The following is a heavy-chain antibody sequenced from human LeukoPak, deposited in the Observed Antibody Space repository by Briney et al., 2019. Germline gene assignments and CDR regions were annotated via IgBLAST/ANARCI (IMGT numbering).Heavy chain of an antibody. J-gene: IGHJ6*02. D-gene: IGHD5-24*01. CDR1: GGSISSYY. V-gene: IGHV4-59*01. Sequence: PSETLSLTCTVSGGSISSYYWSWTRQPPGKGLEWIGYLYYSGSTNYNPSLKSRVTISVDTSKNQFSLKLSSVTAADTAVYYCARGERRDGYNLYYYYYGMDVWGQGTTVTVSS. CDR3: ARGERRDGYNLYYYYYGMDV. CDR2: LYYSGST.